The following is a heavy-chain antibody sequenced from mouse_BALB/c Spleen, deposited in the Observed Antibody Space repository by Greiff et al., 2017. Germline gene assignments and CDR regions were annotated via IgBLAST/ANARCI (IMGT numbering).Heavy chain of an antibody. Sequence: EVKLMESGPGLVKPSQSLSLTCSVTGYSIPSGYYWNWIRQFPGNKLEWMGYISYDGSNNYNPSLKNRISITRDTSKNQFFLKLNSVTTEDTATYYCARGLRHYFDYWGQGTTLTVSS. D-gene: IGHD1-2*01. J-gene: IGHJ2*01. CDR3: ARGLRHYFDY. CDR2: ISYDGSN. V-gene: IGHV3-6*02. CDR1: GYSIPSGYY.